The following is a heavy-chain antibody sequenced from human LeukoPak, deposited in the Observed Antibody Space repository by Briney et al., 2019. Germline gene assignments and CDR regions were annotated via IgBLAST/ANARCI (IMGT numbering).Heavy chain of an antibody. J-gene: IGHJ5*02. CDR2: INRGGVIA. CDR1: GFIFSNYE. Sequence: PGGALRLSCAASGFIFSNYEMYWVRQAPGKGLEWVSYINRGGVIAYYVDSVRGGVTLSTDNTKNALYLQMNSLRAEDTAVYYCAALWFDPWRQRPLVSVPS. CDR3: AALWFDP. V-gene: IGHV3-48*03.